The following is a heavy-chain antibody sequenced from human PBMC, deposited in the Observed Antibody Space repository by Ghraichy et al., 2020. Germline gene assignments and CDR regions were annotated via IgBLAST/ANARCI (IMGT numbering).Heavy chain of an antibody. V-gene: IGHV3-30*04. J-gene: IGHJ4*02. CDR3: ARDESPGIAVAGTGFDY. D-gene: IGHD6-19*01. CDR1: GFTFSSYA. CDR2: ISYDGSNK. Sequence: GGSLRLSCAASGFTFSSYAMHWVRQAPGKGLEWVAVISYDGSNKYYADSVKGRFTISRDNSKNTLYLQMNSLRAEDTAVYYCARDESPGIAVAGTGFDYWGQGTLVTVSS.